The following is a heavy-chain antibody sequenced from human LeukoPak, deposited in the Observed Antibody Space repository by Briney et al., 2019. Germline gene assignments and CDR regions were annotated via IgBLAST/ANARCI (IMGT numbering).Heavy chain of an antibody. CDR3: ARTPITMVRGGTMHNWFDP. J-gene: IGHJ5*02. D-gene: IGHD3-10*01. CDR2: IIPIFGTA. V-gene: IGHV1-69*13. Sequence: SVKVSCKASGGTFSSYAISWVRQAPGQGLEWMGGIIPIFGTANYAQKFQGRVTITADESTSTAYMELSSLRSEDTAVYYCARTPITMVRGGTMHNWFDPWGQGTLVTVSS. CDR1: GGTFSSYA.